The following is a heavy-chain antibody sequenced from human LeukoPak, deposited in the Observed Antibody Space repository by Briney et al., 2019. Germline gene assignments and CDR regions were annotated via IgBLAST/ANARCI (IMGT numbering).Heavy chain of an antibody. CDR3: AREGARFYYYMDV. CDR2: INPIGGST. Sequence: ASVKVSCKASGYIFTNYYIHWVRQAPGQGLEWMGTINPIGGSTNYAQKFQGRVTMTGDMSTSTVYMEVSSLRPEDTAVYYCAREGARFYYYMDVWGKGTTVTVSS. J-gene: IGHJ6*03. CDR1: GYIFTNYY. V-gene: IGHV1-46*01.